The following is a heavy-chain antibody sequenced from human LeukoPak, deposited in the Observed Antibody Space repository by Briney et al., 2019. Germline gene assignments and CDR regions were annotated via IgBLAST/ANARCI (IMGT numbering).Heavy chain of an antibody. CDR2: IKEDGTEK. CDR1: GFIFKNYW. Sequence: PGGFLRLSCAASGFIFKNYWMNWVRQAPGKGAEWVATIKEDGTEKYYVDSVKGRFTISRDNAKNSLSLQMSTLRAEDTAVYYCATGGSGSSWGPGTLVTVSS. D-gene: IGHD3-10*01. V-gene: IGHV3-7*04. J-gene: IGHJ5*02. CDR3: ATGGSGSS.